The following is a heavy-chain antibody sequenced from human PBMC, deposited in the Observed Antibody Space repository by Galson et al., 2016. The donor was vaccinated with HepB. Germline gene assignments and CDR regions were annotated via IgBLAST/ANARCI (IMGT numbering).Heavy chain of an antibody. D-gene: IGHD2-8*02. J-gene: IGHJ4*02. CDR1: GYTFSDNY. CDR2: IDPKNGGT. CDR3: ARDLVGDGFDY. Sequence: SVKVSCKASGYTFSDNYIHWVRQAPGQGLEWMGWIDPKNGGTNYAQKFQGRVTMTWGTSISTAYMELRRLKSDDTAVYYCARDLVGDGFDYWGQGTLVTVSS. V-gene: IGHV1-2*02.